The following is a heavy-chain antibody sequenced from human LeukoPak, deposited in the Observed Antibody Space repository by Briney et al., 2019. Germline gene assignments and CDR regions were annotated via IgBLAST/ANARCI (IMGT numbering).Heavy chain of an antibody. Sequence: GGSLRLSCAASGFTFSSYAMSWVRQAPGKGLEWVSAIGGSGGSTYYADSVKGRFTISRDNSKNTLYLQMNSLRAEDTAVYYCAAGGVPLVVVTAIDYWGQGTLVTVSS. CDR1: GFTFSSYA. V-gene: IGHV3-23*01. D-gene: IGHD2-21*02. CDR2: IGGSGGST. CDR3: AAGGVPLVVVTAIDY. J-gene: IGHJ4*02.